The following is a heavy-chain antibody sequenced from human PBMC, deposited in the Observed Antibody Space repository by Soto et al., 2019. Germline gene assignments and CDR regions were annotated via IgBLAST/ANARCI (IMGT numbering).Heavy chain of an antibody. CDR3: AKVAGGKRVVVCGGDCFWYFDL. CDR2: ISGSGGST. CDR1: GFTFSSYA. J-gene: IGHJ2*01. Sequence: QSGGSLRLSCAASGFTFSSYAMSWVRQAPGKGLEWVSAISGSGGSTYYADSVKGRFTISRDNSKNTLYLQMNSLRAEDTAVYYCAKVAGGKRVVVCGGDCFWYFDLWGRGTLVTVSS. D-gene: IGHD2-21*02. V-gene: IGHV3-23*01.